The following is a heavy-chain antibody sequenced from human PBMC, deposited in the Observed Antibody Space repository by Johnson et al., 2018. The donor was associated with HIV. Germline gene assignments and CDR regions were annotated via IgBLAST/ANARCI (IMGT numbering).Heavy chain of an antibody. CDR3: ASLIAAAGDDAFDI. J-gene: IGHJ3*02. D-gene: IGHD6-13*01. CDR1: GFTFSSYA. CDR2: ISYDGSNK. V-gene: IGHV3-30-3*01. Sequence: QVQLVESEGGVVQPGRSLRLSCAASGFTFSSYAMHWVRQAPGKGLEWVAVISYDGSNKYYADSVKGRFTISRDNSKNTLYLQMNSLRAEDTAVYYCASLIAAAGDDAFDIWGQGTMVTVSS.